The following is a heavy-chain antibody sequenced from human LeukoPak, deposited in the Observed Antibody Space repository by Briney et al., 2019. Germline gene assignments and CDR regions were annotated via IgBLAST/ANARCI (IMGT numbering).Heavy chain of an antibody. D-gene: IGHD3-10*01. V-gene: IGHV3-30*04. Sequence: GGSLRLFCAASGFTFSSYAMHWVRQAPGKGLEEVAVISYDGSNKYYADSVKGRFTIYRDNSKNTLYLQMNSLRAEDTAVYYCARDHGSGSYRFYYMDVWGKGTTVTVSS. CDR3: ARDHGSGSYRFYYMDV. CDR2: ISYDGSNK. J-gene: IGHJ6*03. CDR1: GFTFSSYA.